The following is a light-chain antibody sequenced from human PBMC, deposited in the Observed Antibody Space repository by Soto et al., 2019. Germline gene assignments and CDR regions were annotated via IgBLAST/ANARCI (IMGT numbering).Light chain of an antibody. CDR1: QSISSW. CDR2: KAS. V-gene: IGKV1-5*03. J-gene: IGKJ5*01. Sequence: DIQMTQSPSTLSASVGDSVTITCRASQSISSWLAWYQQKPGKAPKLLIYKASTLESGVPSGFSGSGSGTDFTLTISSLQPDDFATYYCQQYTATPLTFGQGTRLEIE. CDR3: QQYTATPLT.